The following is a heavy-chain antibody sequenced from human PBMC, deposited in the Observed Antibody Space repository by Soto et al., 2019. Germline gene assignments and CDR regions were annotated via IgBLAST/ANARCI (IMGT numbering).Heavy chain of an antibody. V-gene: IGHV4-4*02. CDR1: SGSISSSNW. CDR2: IYHSGST. D-gene: IGHD2-2*01. CDR3: ARVGSSTSWQSWFDP. J-gene: IGHJ5*02. Sequence: SETLSLTCAVASGSISSSNWWSWVRQPPGKGLEWIGEIYHSGSTNYNPSLKSRVTISVDKSKNQFSLKLSSVTAADTAVYYCARVGSSTSWQSWFDPWGQGTLVTVSS.